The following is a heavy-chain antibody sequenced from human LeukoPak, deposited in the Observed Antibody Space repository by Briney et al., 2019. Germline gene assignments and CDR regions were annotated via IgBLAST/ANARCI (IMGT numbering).Heavy chain of an antibody. D-gene: IGHD2-2*01. CDR2: ISYDGSNK. CDR1: GFTFSSYA. J-gene: IGHJ1*01. Sequence: GRSLRLSCAASGFTFSSYAMHWVRQAPGKGLEWVAVISYDGSNKYYADSVKGRFTISRDNSKNTLYLQMNSLRAEDTAVYYCARGPRRYCSSTSCYYFQHWGQGTLVTVSS. V-gene: IGHV3-30*04. CDR3: ARGPRRYCSSTSCYYFQH.